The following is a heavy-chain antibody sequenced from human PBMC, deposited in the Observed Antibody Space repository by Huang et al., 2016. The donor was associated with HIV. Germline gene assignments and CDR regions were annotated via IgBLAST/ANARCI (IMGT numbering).Heavy chain of an antibody. Sequence: QVQLVQSGAEVKKPGASVTISCKDSGYTFTTYHMHWVRQAPGQGLEGIGMINPSGASTRYAQTFQGRVTMTSDTSTSTVYMELSSLTPEDTAVYYCARALLLFGLGSPLDFWGQGALVTVSS. V-gene: IGHV1-46*01. CDR1: GYTFTTYH. J-gene: IGHJ4*02. CDR2: INPSGAST. D-gene: IGHD3-10*01. CDR3: ARALLLFGLGSPLDF.